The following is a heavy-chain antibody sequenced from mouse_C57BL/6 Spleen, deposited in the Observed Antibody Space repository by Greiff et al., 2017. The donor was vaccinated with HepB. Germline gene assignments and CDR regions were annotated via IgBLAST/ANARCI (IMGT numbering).Heavy chain of an antibody. CDR3: ARGNWDWYYAMDY. CDR1: GYTFTSYW. J-gene: IGHJ4*01. Sequence: QVQLQQPGAELVKPGASVKLSCKASGYTFTSYWMHWVKQRPGQGLEWIGMIHPNSGSTNYNEKFKSKATLTVDKSSSTAYMQLSSLTSEDSAVYYCARGNWDWYYAMDYWGQGTSVTVSS. V-gene: IGHV1-64*01. D-gene: IGHD4-1*01. CDR2: IHPNSGST.